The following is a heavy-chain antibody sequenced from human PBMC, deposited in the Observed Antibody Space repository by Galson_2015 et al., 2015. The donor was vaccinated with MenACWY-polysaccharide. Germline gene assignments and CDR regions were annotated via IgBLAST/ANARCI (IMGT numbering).Heavy chain of an antibody. CDR1: GFTFSDHY. J-gene: IGHJ4*02. Sequence: SLRLSCAASGFTFSDHYMDWVRQAPGKGLEWVGRSRNKANSYITEYAASVKGRFTISRDDSKNSLDLQMNSLKTEDTAVYYYTSRHSGRSDYWGQGTLVTVSS. CDR2: SRNKANSYIT. D-gene: IGHD1-26*01. CDR3: TSRHSGRSDY. V-gene: IGHV3-72*01.